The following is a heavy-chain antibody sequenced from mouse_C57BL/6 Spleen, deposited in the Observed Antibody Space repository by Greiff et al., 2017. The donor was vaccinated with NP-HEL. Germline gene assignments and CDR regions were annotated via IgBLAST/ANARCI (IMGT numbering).Heavy chain of an antibody. V-gene: IGHV1-26*01. CDR3: ARGKIYDGYPYAMDY. CDR1: GYTFTDYY. CDR2: INPNNGGT. J-gene: IGHJ4*01. Sequence: EVQLQQSGPELVKPGASVKISCKASGYTFTDYYMNWVKQSHGKSLEWIGDINPNNGGTSYNQKFKGKATLTVDKSSSTAYMELRSLTSEDSAVYYCARGKIYDGYPYAMDYWGQGTSVTVSS. D-gene: IGHD2-3*01.